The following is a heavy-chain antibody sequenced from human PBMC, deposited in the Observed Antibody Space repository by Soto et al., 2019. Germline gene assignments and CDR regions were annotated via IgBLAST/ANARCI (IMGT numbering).Heavy chain of an antibody. CDR2: IHYSGTT. D-gene: IGHD6-13*01. Sequence: PSETLSLTCTVSGGSMRNYFWTWIRQPPGKGLEWIGYIHYSGTTSFFPSYNPSLRSRVTISEDTSKNQFSLKLLSVTTADTAVYFCAAGEASSRNLAPYYLDFWGQGPMVTVSP. CDR3: AAGEASSRNLAPYYLDF. J-gene: IGHJ4*02. V-gene: IGHV4-59*01. CDR1: GGSMRNYF.